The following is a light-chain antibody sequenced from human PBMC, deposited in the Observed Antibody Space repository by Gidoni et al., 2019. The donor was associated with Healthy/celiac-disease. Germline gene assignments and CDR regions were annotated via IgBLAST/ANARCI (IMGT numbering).Light chain of an antibody. Sequence: IQMTQSPSSLSASVGDRVTITCQASQDISNYLNWYQQKPGKDPKLLIYDSSNLETGVPSRFSGSGYGKDFTCTIRSLQPEDIETYYCQQYDNLPFTFGPGTKVEIK. CDR2: DSS. CDR1: QDISNY. V-gene: IGKV1-33*01. J-gene: IGKJ3*01. CDR3: QQYDNLPFT.